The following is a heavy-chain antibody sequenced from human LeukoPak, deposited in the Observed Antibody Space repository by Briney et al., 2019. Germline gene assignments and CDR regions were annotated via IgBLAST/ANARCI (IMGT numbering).Heavy chain of an antibody. J-gene: IGHJ4*02. CDR1: GGTFSSYS. CDR3: AGSLFYDSSGYYFLARPTPFDY. D-gene: IGHD3-22*01. CDR2: ITPNLAIT. Sequence: ASVKVSCKDSGGTFSSYSISWVRQAPGQGPEWLGRITPNLAITDYAQKFQGRVTITADKSTSTAYMELSSLRSEDTAVYYCAGSLFYDSSGYYFLARPTPFDYWGQGTLVTVSS. V-gene: IGHV1-69*02.